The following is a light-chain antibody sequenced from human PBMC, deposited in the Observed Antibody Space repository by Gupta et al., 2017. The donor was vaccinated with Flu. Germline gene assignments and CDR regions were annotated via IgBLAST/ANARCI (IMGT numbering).Light chain of an antibody. CDR3: QQYSYFSPWT. CDR1: QSVSSW. V-gene: IGKV1-5*03. J-gene: IGKJ1*01. CDR2: TAS. Sequence: STLSASVGDRVTITCRASQSVSSWLAWYQQKPGKAPKLLIHTASSVESGVPSRFSGSGSGTEFTLTISSLQPDDCATYYCQQYSYFSPWTFGQGTKVEIK.